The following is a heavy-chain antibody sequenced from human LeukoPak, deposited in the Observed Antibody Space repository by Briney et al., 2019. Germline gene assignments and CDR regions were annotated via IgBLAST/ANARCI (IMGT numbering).Heavy chain of an antibody. J-gene: IGHJ5*02. Sequence: ASVKVSCKASGGTFSSYAISWVRQAPGQGLEWMGRIIPILGIANYAQKFQGRVTITADKSTSTAYMELSSLRSEDTAVYYCARDNKYYDILTGGDWFDPWGQGTLVTVSS. V-gene: IGHV1-69*04. CDR3: ARDNKYYDILTGGDWFDP. D-gene: IGHD3-9*01. CDR2: IIPILGIA. CDR1: GGTFSSYA.